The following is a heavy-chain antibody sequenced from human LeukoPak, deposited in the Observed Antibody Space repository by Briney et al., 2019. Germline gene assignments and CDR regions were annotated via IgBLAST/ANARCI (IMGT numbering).Heavy chain of an antibody. D-gene: IGHD4-17*01. CDR2: ISYDGSNK. CDR3: AKDLGDDYGDYFYGMTS. CDR1: GFTFSSYG. V-gene: IGHV3-30*18. Sequence: GRSLRLSCAASGFTFSSYGMHWVRQAPGKGLEWVAVISYDGSNKYYADSVKGRFTISRDNSKNTLYLQMNSLRAEDTAVYYCAKDLGDDYGDYFYGMTSGAKGPRSPSP. J-gene: IGHJ6*02.